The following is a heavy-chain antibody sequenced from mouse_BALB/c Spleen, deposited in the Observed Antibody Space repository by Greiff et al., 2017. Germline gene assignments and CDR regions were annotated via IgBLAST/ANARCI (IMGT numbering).Heavy chain of an antibody. CDR2: IYPSDSYT. CDR3: TTGYYYAMDY. V-gene: IGHV1-69*02. Sequence: QVKLQQPGAELVRPGASVKLSCKASGYTFTSYWINWVKQRPGQGLEWIGNIYPSDSYTNYNQKFKDKATLTVDKSSSTAYMQLSSPTSEDSAVYYCTTGYYYAMDYWGQGTSVTVSS. D-gene: IGHD2-2*01. CDR1: GYTFTSYW. J-gene: IGHJ4*01.